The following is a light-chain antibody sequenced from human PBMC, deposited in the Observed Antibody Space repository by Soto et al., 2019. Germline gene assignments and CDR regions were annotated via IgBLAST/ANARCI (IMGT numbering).Light chain of an antibody. CDR1: SSNIGNNY. V-gene: IGLV1-51*01. Sequence: QSVLTQPPSVSAAPGQKVTISCSGSSSNIGNNYVSWYQQFPGTAPTLLIYDNDKRPSGIPDRFSGSKSGTSATLVITGLQTGDEADYYCGTWDSTLSALFGGGTKLTVL. CDR2: DND. J-gene: IGLJ2*01. CDR3: GTWDSTLSAL.